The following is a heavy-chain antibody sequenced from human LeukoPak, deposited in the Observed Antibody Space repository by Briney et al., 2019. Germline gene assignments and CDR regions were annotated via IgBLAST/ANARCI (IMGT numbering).Heavy chain of an antibody. J-gene: IGHJ6*02. D-gene: IGHD3-9*01. Sequence: ASVKVSCKSSGYTFTSYDINWVRQATGQGIEWMGWMNPNSGNTGYAQKFQGRVTMTRNTSISTAYMELSSLRSEDTAVYYCARDVLRYYYYYGMDVWGQGTTVTVSS. CDR1: GYTFTSYD. V-gene: IGHV1-8*01. CDR3: ARDVLRYYYYYGMDV. CDR2: MNPNSGNT.